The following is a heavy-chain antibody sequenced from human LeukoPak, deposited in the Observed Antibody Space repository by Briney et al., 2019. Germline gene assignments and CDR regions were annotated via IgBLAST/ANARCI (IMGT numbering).Heavy chain of an antibody. CDR2: IYYSGST. D-gene: IGHD3-10*01. Sequence: SETLSLTCTVSGGSISSSNYYRGWIRQPPGKGLEWIGSIYYSGSTYYSPSLKSRVTISVDTSKNQFSLKLSSVTAADTAVYYCARRFGSGHCWFDYWGQGTLVTVSS. CDR3: ARRFGSGHCWFDY. J-gene: IGHJ4*02. V-gene: IGHV4-39*07. CDR1: GGSISSSNYY.